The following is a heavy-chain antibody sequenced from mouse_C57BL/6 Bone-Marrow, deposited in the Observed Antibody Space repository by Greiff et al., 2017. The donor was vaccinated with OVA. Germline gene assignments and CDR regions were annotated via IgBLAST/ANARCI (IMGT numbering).Heavy chain of an antibody. CDR2: IRSKSNNYAT. V-gene: IGHV10-1*01. CDR3: VRTMGDGYYFDY. CDR1: GFSFNTYA. J-gene: IGHJ2*01. Sequence: EVQLQESGGGLVQPKGSLKLSCAASGFSFNTYAMNWVRQAPGKGLEWVARIRSKSNNYATYYADSVKDSFTISRDDSESMLYLQMNNLKTEDTAMYYCVRTMGDGYYFDYWGQGTTLTVSS.